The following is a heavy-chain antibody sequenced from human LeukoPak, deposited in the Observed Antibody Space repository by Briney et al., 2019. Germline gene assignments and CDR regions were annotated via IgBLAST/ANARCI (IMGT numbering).Heavy chain of an antibody. CDR1: GVTLSSYA. Sequence: GGSLRLSCAASGVTLSSYAMSWARHAPGMGLEWVSGISSSGSGGNTYYADSVKGRFTISRDNAKNSLYLQMNSLRAEDTAVYYCASISAPIDYWGQGTQVTVSS. CDR2: ISSSGSGGNT. J-gene: IGHJ4*02. CDR3: ASISAPIDY. V-gene: IGHV3-23*01. D-gene: IGHD3-9*01.